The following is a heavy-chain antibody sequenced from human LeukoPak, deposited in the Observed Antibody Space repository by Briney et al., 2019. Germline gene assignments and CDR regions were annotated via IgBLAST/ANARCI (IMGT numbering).Heavy chain of an antibody. CDR3: ARHKVVYYYGSGSYYFDY. Sequence: SETLSLTCTVSGGSISSYYWSWIRQPPGKGLEWIGYIYYSGSTNYNPSLKGRVTISVDTSKNQFSLKLSSVTAADTAVYYCARHKVVYYYGSGSYYFDYWGQGTLVTVSS. V-gene: IGHV4-59*08. CDR1: GGSISSYY. J-gene: IGHJ4*02. CDR2: IYYSGST. D-gene: IGHD3-10*01.